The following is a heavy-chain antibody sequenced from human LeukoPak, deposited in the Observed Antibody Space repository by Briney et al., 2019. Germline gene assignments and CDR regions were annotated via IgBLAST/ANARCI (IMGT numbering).Heavy chain of an antibody. J-gene: IGHJ5*02. CDR2: IYYSGST. V-gene: IGHV4-59*01. Sequence: SETLSLTCAVSGGSIRSSYWSWSWIRQPPGKGLEWIGSIYYSGSTNYNPSLKSRITISIDTSTNQFSLKLTSVTTADTAVYYCARDRIAGRWFDPWGQGTLVTVSS. CDR3: ARDRIAGRWFDP. CDR1: GGSIRSSY. D-gene: IGHD6-13*01.